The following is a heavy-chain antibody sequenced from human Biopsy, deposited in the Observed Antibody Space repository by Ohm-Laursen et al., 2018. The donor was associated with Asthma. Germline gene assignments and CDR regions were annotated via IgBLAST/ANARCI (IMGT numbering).Heavy chain of an antibody. D-gene: IGHD3-3*01. V-gene: IGHV3-23*01. CDR3: ASQSSGPDFWSGYYYFDY. J-gene: IGHJ4*02. Sequence: LRLSCAASGFTFSSYAMSWVRQAPGKGLEWVSAISGSGGSTYYADSVKGRFTISRDNSKNTLYLQMNSLRAEDTAVYYCASQSSGPDFWSGYYYFDYWGQGTLVTVSS. CDR1: GFTFSSYA. CDR2: ISGSGGST.